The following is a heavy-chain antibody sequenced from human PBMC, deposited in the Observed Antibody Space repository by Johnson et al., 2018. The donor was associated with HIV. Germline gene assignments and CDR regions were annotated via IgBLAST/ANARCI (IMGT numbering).Heavy chain of an antibody. D-gene: IGHD3-3*01. V-gene: IGHV3-20*04. CDR2: INWNGGST. CDR1: GFTFKDYY. CDR3: AKSPRFTIFGSDAFDI. Sequence: VQLVESGGGLVKPGGSLRLSCAASGFTFKDYYMNWVRQTPGKGLEWVSGINWNGGSTGYADSVKGRFTISRDNAKNSLYLQMNSLRAEDTAVYYCAKSPRFTIFGSDAFDIWGQGTMVTVSS. J-gene: IGHJ3*02.